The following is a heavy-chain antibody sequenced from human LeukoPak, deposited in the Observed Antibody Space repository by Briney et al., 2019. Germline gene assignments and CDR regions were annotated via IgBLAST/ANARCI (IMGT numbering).Heavy chain of an antibody. CDR2: IYPGDSDT. Sequence: GESLKISCKGSGYSFTSYWIGWVRKMPGKGLEWMGIIYPGDSDTRYSPSFQGQVTISADKSISTAYLQWSSLKASDTAMFYCASEGDSSGYYSDAFDIWGQGTMVTVSS. CDR1: GYSFTSYW. CDR3: ASEGDSSGYYSDAFDI. D-gene: IGHD3-22*01. J-gene: IGHJ3*02. V-gene: IGHV5-51*01.